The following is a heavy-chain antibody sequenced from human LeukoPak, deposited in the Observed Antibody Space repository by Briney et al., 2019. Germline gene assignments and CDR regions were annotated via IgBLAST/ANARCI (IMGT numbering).Heavy chain of an antibody. Sequence: PGGSLRLSCAASGFTVRSNYMNWVRQAPGKGLEWVSVIYSGGATYYADSVKGRFTISRDTSKNTLYLRMNSLRAEDTAVYYCAGDEVSSWYGNFDYWGQGTLVTVSS. V-gene: IGHV3-66*01. J-gene: IGHJ4*02. CDR3: AGDEVSSWYGNFDY. CDR2: IYSGGAT. CDR1: GFTVRSNY. D-gene: IGHD6-13*01.